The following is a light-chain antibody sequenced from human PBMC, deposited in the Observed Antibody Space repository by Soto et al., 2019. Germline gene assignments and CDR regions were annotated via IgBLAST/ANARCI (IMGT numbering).Light chain of an antibody. CDR2: GAS. V-gene: IGKV3-15*01. CDR3: QQYNNWPRIT. Sequence: EIVMTQSPATLSVSPGERATLSCRASQSVSSNLAWYQQKPGQAPRLLIYGASTRATGIPARFSGSGSGTEFTLTISSLQSEDFAVYYCQQYNNWPRITFGPGTKVHIK. J-gene: IGKJ3*01. CDR1: QSVSSN.